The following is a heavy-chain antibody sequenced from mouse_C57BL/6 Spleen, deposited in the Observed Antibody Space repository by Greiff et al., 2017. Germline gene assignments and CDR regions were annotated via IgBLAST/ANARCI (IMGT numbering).Heavy chain of an antibody. Sequence: VKLVESGPGLVAPSQSLSITCTVSGFSLTSYAISWVRHPPGKGLEWLGVIWTGRGTNYNSALKSRLSISKDNSKSQVFLKMNSLQTDDTARYYCAISYSNYPFAYWGQGTLVTVSA. J-gene: IGHJ3*01. CDR3: AISYSNYPFAY. V-gene: IGHV2-9-1*01. D-gene: IGHD2-5*01. CDR2: IWTGRGT. CDR1: GFSLTSYA.